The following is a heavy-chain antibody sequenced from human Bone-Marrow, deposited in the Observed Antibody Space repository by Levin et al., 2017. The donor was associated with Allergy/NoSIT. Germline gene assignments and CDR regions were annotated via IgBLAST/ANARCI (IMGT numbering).Heavy chain of an antibody. J-gene: IGHJ4*02. CDR1: GATIDRSGFY. CDR2: VFYNGKT. Sequence: PSETLSLTCSVSGATIDRSGFYWTWIRQRPGKGLEWIGYVFYNGKTYYNPSLESRVTISVDTSKNNFSLKLNSLTAADTALYFCARDGDPNENYFDSWGQGILVTVSS. D-gene: IGHD4-17*01. CDR3: ARDGDPNENYFDS. V-gene: IGHV4-31*03.